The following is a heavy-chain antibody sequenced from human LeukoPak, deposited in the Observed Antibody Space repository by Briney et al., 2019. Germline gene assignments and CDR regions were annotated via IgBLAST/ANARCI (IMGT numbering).Heavy chain of an antibody. J-gene: IGHJ3*02. V-gene: IGHV4-38-2*02. Sequence: SETLSLTCTVSTYSISSGYFWGWIRQPPGRGLEWIGSIFHTGSTYYNPSLKSRVTMSVDTSKNQFSLKLSSVTAADTAFYYCARANYYDTSGYSRGAFDIWGQGTMVTVSS. CDR1: TYSISSGYF. D-gene: IGHD3-22*01. CDR3: ARANYYDTSGYSRGAFDI. CDR2: IFHTGST.